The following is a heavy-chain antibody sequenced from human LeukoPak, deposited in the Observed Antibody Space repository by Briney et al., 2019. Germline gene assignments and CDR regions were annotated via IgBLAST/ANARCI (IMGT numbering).Heavy chain of an antibody. CDR3: ARTYVSYGSGSYYPTPFDY. V-gene: IGHV1-2*02. D-gene: IGHD3-10*01. CDR2: INPKNAAT. J-gene: IGHJ4*02. Sequence: ASVKVSCKASGYTFTGHYIHWVRQAPGQGLEWMGWINPKNAATNYGQRFQGRVTMTRDTSISTAYMELSRLRSDDTAVYYCARTYVSYGSGSYYPTPFDYWGQGTLVTVSS. CDR1: GYTFTGHY.